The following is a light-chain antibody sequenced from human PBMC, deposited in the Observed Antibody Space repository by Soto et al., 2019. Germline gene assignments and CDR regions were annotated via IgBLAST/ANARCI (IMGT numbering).Light chain of an antibody. CDR1: QSVRSN. CDR3: QQYGSSPT. J-gene: IGKJ5*01. CDR2: DAS. Sequence: EIVMTQSPATLSVSPGERATLSCRASQSVRSNLAWYQQKPGQAPRLLIYDASSRATGIPDRFSGSGSGTDFTLTISRLEPEDFAVYYCQQYGSSPTFGQGTRLEIK. V-gene: IGKV3-20*01.